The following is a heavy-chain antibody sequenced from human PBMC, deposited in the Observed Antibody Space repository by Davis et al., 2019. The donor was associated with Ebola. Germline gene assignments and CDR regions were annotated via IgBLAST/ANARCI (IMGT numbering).Heavy chain of an antibody. CDR1: GVMFSRYW. CDR3: ARDYYDNSGDGFDI. CDR2: IKEDGSAT. D-gene: IGHD3-22*01. J-gene: IGHJ3*02. Sequence: PGGSLRLSCAASGVMFSRYWMSWVRQAPGKGLEWVANIKEDGSATNYVDSMKGRFTISRDNAKKSLYLQLNSLRADDTAMYYCARDYYDNSGDGFDIWGQGTMVTVSS. V-gene: IGHV3-7*01.